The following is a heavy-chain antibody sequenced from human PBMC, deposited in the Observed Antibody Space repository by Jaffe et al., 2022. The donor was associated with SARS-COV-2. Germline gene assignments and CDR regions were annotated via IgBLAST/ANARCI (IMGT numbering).Heavy chain of an antibody. V-gene: IGHV3-15*01. CDR1: GFTFSNAW. J-gene: IGHJ6*02. CDR2: IKSKTDGGTT. D-gene: IGHD6-13*01. Sequence: EVQLVESGGGLVKPGGSLRLSCAASGFTFSNAWMSWVRQAPGKGLEWVGRIKSKTDGGTTDYAAPVKGRFTISRDDSKNTLYLQMNSLKTEDTAVYYCTTDNLSSSWYFYYYYYGMDVWGQGTTVTVSS. CDR3: TTDNLSSSWYFYYYYYGMDV.